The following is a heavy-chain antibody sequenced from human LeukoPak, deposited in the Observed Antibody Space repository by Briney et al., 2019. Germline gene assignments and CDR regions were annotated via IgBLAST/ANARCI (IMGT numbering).Heavy chain of an antibody. CDR3: ARQGELAIDY. Sequence: SETLSLTCTVSGGSISSSSYYWGWIRQPPGKGLEWIGTIYYIGTTYYNPSLQSRVTMSIDTSKNQFSLKLSSVTAADTAVYYCARQGELAIDYWGQGTLVTVSS. V-gene: IGHV4-39*01. J-gene: IGHJ4*02. D-gene: IGHD1-26*01. CDR1: GGSISSSSYY. CDR2: IYYIGTT.